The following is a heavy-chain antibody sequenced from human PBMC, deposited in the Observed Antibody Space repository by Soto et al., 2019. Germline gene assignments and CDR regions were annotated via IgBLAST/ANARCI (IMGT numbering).Heavy chain of an antibody. Sequence: QVQLQQWGAGLLKPSETLSLTCAVYGGSFSGYYWSWIRQPPGKGLEWIGEINHSGSTNYNPSLKSRVTISVDTSKNQFSLKLSSVTAADTAVYYCARGLRRYCSSTSCYPYYYYYGMDVWGQGTTVTVSS. V-gene: IGHV4-34*01. D-gene: IGHD2-2*01. CDR2: INHSGST. CDR3: ARGLRRYCSSTSCYPYYYYYGMDV. J-gene: IGHJ6*02. CDR1: GGSFSGYY.